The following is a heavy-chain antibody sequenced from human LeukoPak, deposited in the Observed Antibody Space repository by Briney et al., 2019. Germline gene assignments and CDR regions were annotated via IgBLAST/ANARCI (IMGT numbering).Heavy chain of an antibody. CDR1: GGSISSYY. V-gene: IGHV4-4*07. D-gene: IGHD3-3*01. CDR3: AREGPYGFWSGYYANWFDP. CDR2: IYTSWST. J-gene: IGHJ5*02. Sequence: SETLSLTCTVSGGSISSYYWSWIRRPAGKGLEWIGRIYTSWSTNYNPSLKSRVTMSVDTSKNQFSLKLSSVTAADTVVYYCAREGPYGFWSGYYANWFDPWGQGTLVTVSS.